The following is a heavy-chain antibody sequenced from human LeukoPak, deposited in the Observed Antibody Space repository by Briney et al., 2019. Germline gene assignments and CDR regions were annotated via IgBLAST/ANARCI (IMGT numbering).Heavy chain of an antibody. D-gene: IGHD3-10*01. Sequence: GGSLRLSCAASGFTFSSHWMSWVRQVAGKGLEWVAHIREDGSEKYYVDSVKGRFTISRDNAKNSLVLQINTLRAEDTAVYYCARDARYCLGVGDFDYGGQGTRVIVSA. CDR1: GFTFSSHW. CDR3: ARDARYCLGVGDFDY. J-gene: IGHJ4*02. CDR2: IREDGSEK. V-gene: IGHV3-7*03.